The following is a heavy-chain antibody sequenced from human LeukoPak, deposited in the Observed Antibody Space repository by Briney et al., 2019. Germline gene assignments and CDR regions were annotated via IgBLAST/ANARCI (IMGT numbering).Heavy chain of an antibody. Sequence: SETLSLTCSVSGGPLSTYTWSWVRQSPGKGLEWIGYIHHGGTTNYSPSLKSRATISAHTARNQFSLRLRSVTAADTAIYYCARDTSVGSGMQYWGQGTLVSVSS. J-gene: IGHJ4*02. CDR1: GGPLSTYT. CDR2: IHHGGTT. V-gene: IGHV4-59*01. CDR3: ARDTSVGSGMQY. D-gene: IGHD3-10*01.